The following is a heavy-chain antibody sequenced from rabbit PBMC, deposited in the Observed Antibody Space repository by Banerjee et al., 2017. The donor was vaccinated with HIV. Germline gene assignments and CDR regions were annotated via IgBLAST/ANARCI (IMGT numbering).Heavy chain of an antibody. D-gene: IGHD5-1*01. V-gene: IGHV1S40*01. CDR3: AREMDGYDGGLYL. J-gene: IGHJ4*01. Sequence: ASWAKGRFTISKTSSTTVTLQMTSLTAADTATYFCAREMDGYDGGLYLWGPGTLVTVS.